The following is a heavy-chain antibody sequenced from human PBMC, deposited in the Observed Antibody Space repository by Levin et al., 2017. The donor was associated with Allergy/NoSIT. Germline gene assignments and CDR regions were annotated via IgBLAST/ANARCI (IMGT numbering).Heavy chain of an antibody. Sequence: GESLKISCAASGFTFSSYAMHWVRQAPGKGLEWVAVISYDGSNKYYADSVKGRFTISRDNSKNTLYLQMNSLRAEDTAVYYCARDGYFDLWGRGTLVTVSS. V-gene: IGHV3-30-3*01. CDR2: ISYDGSNK. CDR3: ARDGYFDL. CDR1: GFTFSSYA. J-gene: IGHJ2*01.